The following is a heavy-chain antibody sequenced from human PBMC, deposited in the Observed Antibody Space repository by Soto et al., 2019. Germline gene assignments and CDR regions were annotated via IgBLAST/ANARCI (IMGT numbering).Heavy chain of an antibody. CDR1: GGSISSYY. V-gene: IGHV4-4*07. Sequence: KTSETLSLTCTVSGGSISSYYWSWIRQPAGKGLEWIGRIYTSGSTNYNPSLKSRVTMSVDTSKNQFSLKLSSVTAADTAVYYCARELSNILTGYYYYYYGMDVWGQGTTVTVSS. D-gene: IGHD3-9*01. CDR2: IYTSGST. CDR3: ARELSNILTGYYYYYYGMDV. J-gene: IGHJ6*02.